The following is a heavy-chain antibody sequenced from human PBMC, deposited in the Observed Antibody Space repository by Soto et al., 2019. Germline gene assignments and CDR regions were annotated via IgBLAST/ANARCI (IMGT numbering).Heavy chain of an antibody. V-gene: IGHV3-13*01. Sequence: EVQLVESGGGLVQPGGSLRLSCAASGFTFSSYDMHWVRQATGKGLEWVSAIGTAGDTYYPGSVKGRFTISRENAKNSLYLQMNSLRAEDTAVYYCAKGYSSGWYLDYWGQGTLVTVSS. J-gene: IGHJ4*02. CDR2: IGTAGDT. CDR1: GFTFSSYD. D-gene: IGHD6-19*01. CDR3: AKGYSSGWYLDY.